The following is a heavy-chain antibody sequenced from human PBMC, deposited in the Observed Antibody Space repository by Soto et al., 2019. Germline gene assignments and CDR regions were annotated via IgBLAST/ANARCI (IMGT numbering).Heavy chain of an antibody. Sequence: QVQLVQSGSEVKKPGSSVKVSCKASGGSFSSNPISWVRQAPGQGLEWMAGIIPIFATVHYAQKFQGRVTITAEESTSTAYMELTSLRSEDTAVYFCARGGRGYSAAPRYYFDYWSQGTLVTVS. CDR3: ARGGRGYSAAPRYYFDY. J-gene: IGHJ4*02. CDR1: GGSFSSNP. V-gene: IGHV1-69*01. D-gene: IGHD5-18*01. CDR2: IIPIFATV.